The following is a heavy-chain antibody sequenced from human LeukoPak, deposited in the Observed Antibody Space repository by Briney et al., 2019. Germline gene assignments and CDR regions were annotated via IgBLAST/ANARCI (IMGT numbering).Heavy chain of an antibody. J-gene: IGHJ4*02. CDR3: ARGMLGYCSSTSCYNDY. Sequence: SETLSLTCTVSGYSISSGYYWGWIRQPPGKELEWIGSIYHSGSTYYNPSLKSRVTISVDTSKNQFSLKLSSVTAADTAVYYCARGMLGYCSSTSCYNDYWGQGTLVTVSS. V-gene: IGHV4-38-2*02. CDR1: GYSISSGYY. CDR2: IYHSGST. D-gene: IGHD2-2*02.